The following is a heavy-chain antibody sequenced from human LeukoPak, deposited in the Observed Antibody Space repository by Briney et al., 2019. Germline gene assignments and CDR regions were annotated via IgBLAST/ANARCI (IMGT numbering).Heavy chain of an antibody. CDR1: GGSFSGYY. D-gene: IGHD3-16*01. V-gene: IGHV4-34*01. CDR3: ARHDPHNVWRHGGDDAFDL. J-gene: IGHJ3*01. CDR2: INHSGST. Sequence: PSETLSLTCAVYGGSFSGYYWSWIRQPPGKGLEWIGEINHSGSTNYNPSLKSRVTISVDTSKNHFSLKLSSVTAADRAVYYCARHDPHNVWRHGGDDAFDLWGQGTMVTVSS.